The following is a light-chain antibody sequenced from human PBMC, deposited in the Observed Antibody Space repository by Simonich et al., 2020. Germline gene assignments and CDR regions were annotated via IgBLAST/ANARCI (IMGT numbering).Light chain of an antibody. CDR1: PGISNS. CDR3: QQYYSTPIT. Sequence: DIQMTQSPSSLSDSVGNRVTITCRASPGISNSFAGYQQKPGKAPKLLLYAASRLESGVPSRFSGSGSGTDYTLTISSMQPEDFATYYCQQYYSTPITFGQGTRLEIK. J-gene: IGKJ5*01. V-gene: IGKV1-NL1*01. CDR2: AAS.